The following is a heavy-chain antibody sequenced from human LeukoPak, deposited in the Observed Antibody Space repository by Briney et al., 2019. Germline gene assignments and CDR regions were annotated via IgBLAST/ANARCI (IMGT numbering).Heavy chain of an antibody. CDR2: IYYSGST. Sequence: SETLSLTCTVSGGSISSSGYYWGWIRQPPGKGLEWIGYIYYSGSTNYNPSLKSRVTISVDTSKNQFSLKLSSVTAADTAVYYCARMRSVTIRSYYYYYMDVWGKGTTVTVSS. V-gene: IGHV4-61*05. D-gene: IGHD4-17*01. CDR3: ARMRSVTIRSYYYYYMDV. J-gene: IGHJ6*03. CDR1: GGSISSSGYY.